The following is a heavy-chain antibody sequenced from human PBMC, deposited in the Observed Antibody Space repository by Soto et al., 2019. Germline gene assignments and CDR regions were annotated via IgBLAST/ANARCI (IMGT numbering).Heavy chain of an antibody. CDR3: TRLGTMVRGVKISYYYGMDV. CDR1: GYTFTSYY. J-gene: IGHJ6*02. D-gene: IGHD3-10*01. Sequence: ASVKVSCKASGYTFTSYYMHWVRQAPGQGLEWMGIINPSGGSTSYAQKFQGRVTMTRDTSTSTVYMELSSLRSEDTAVYYCTRLGTMVRGVKISYYYGMDVWGQGTTVTVSS. V-gene: IGHV1-46*03. CDR2: INPSGGST.